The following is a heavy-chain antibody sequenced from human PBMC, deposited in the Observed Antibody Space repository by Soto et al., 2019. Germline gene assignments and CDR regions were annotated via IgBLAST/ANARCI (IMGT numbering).Heavy chain of an antibody. CDR1: GGSISSYY. V-gene: IGHV4-59*01. CDR3: ARGEYSSSWYAEYFQH. CDR2: IYYSGST. Sequence: QVQLQESGPGLVKPSETLSLTCTVSGGSISSYYWSWIRQPPGKGLEWIGYIYYSGSTNYNPSLTSRVTISVDTSKNKFSLKLSSVTAADTAMYYCARGEYSSSWYAEYFQHWGQGTLVTVSS. J-gene: IGHJ1*01. D-gene: IGHD6-13*01.